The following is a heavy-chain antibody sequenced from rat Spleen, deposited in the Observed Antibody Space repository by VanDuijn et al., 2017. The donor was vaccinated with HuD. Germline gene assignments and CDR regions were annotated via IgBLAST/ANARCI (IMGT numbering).Heavy chain of an antibody. Sequence: EVQLVESGGGLVQPGRSLKLSCAASGFTFSDYGMAWVRQAPTKGLEWVATISPSGGFTYYRDSVKGRVTVSRDNAKSTLYQEKDSLRAEDTATDYCARRHYGYTDYFDYWGQGVMVTVSS. J-gene: IGHJ2*01. V-gene: IGHV5-19*01. CDR1: GFTFSDYG. D-gene: IGHD1-9*01. CDR2: ISPSGGFT. CDR3: ARRHYGYTDYFDY.